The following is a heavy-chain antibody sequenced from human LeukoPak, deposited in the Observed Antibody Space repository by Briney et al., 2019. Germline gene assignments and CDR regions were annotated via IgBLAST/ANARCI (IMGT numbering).Heavy chain of an antibody. CDR2: IYYSGST. V-gene: IGHV4-39*01. CDR1: GGSISSSSYY. D-gene: IGHD3-22*01. CDR3: ARHGRTDYYDSNPYYFDY. J-gene: IGHJ4*02. Sequence: SETLSLTCTVSGGSISSSSYYWGWIRQPPGKGLEWIGSIYYSGSTYYNPSLKSRVTISVDTSKNQFSLKLGSVTAADTAVNYCARHGRTDYYDSNPYYFDYWGQGTLVTVSS.